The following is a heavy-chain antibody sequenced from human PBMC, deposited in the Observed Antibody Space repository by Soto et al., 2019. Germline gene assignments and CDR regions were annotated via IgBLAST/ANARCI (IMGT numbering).Heavy chain of an antibody. CDR3: ARDMQGWGGY. D-gene: IGHD3-16*01. V-gene: IGHV1-2*02. CDR2: INPKSGDT. Sequence: QVQLVQSGAEVKKPGASVKVSCKASGYTLTDYYLHWVRQAPRQGLEWMGWINPKSGDTNYAQKLQDRVTLTRDTSTSTAYMELSRLRIDDTAVYYCARDMQGWGGYWGQGTLVTVSS. CDR1: GYTLTDYY. J-gene: IGHJ4*02.